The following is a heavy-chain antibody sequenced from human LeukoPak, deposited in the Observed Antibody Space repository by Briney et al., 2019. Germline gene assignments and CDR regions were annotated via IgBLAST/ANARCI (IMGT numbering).Heavy chain of an antibody. CDR2: IKSKSDGGTR. CDR3: SSVAGGY. D-gene: IGHD2-21*01. Sequence: GGSLRLSCAASGFTLCNAWMNWVRQAPGKGLVWVVRIKSKSDGGTRDYAAPVTGRFTISRDDSKNALYLQMNSLKTEDTAVYYCSSVAGGYWGQGTLVTVSS. J-gene: IGHJ4*02. CDR1: GFTLCNAW. V-gene: IGHV3-15*01.